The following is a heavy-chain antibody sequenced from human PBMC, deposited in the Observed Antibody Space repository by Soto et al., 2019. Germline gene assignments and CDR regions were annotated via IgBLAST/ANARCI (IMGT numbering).Heavy chain of an antibody. CDR2: INPDGSIT. CDR1: GFTFSSNW. D-gene: IGHD1-26*01. CDR3: ARGVGGLADY. V-gene: IGHV3-74*01. J-gene: IGHJ4*02. Sequence: EVQLVESGGGLVQPGGSLRLSCADSGFTFSSNWMHWVRQAPGKGLVWVSRINPDGSITNYADSVKGRFTISRDNAKNTLYLQMSSLGAEDTAVYFCARGVGGLADYWGQGTLVTVSS.